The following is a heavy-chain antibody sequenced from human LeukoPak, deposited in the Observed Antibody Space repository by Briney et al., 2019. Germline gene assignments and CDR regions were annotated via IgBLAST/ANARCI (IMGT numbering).Heavy chain of an antibody. CDR3: ARGKSSGWYYFDY. CDR1: GFAFSSYS. Sequence: GGPLRLSCAASGFAFSSYSMNWVRQAPGKGLEWVSSISSSSSYIYYAASPKGRFTISRDNAKNSLYLQMNSLRAEDTAVYYCARGKSSGWYYFDYWGQGTLVTVSS. CDR2: ISSSSSYI. D-gene: IGHD6-19*01. J-gene: IGHJ4*02. V-gene: IGHV3-21*01.